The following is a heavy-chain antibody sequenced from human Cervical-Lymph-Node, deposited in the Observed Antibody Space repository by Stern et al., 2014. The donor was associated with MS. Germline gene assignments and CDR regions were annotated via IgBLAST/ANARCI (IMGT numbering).Heavy chain of an antibody. CDR1: GFAFNTYI. Sequence: EVQLVESGGGLVKPGGSLRLSCAASGFAFNTYIMNWVRQAPGKGLEWVSSITSRSAYIYYADSVRGRFTISRDNARNSLYLQMNSLSADDTAVYYCARTSSGWYSGWFDPWGQGTLVTVSS. CDR3: ARTSSGWYSGWFDP. J-gene: IGHJ5*02. CDR2: ITSRSAYI. V-gene: IGHV3-21*01. D-gene: IGHD6-19*01.